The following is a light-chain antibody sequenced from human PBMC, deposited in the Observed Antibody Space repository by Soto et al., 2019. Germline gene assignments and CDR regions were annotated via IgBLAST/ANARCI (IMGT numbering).Light chain of an antibody. V-gene: IGLV2-11*01. CDR1: SSDVGGYDY. CDR2: DVT. CDR3: CSYAGTYTFYV. Sequence: QSVLTLPRSVSGSPGQSVTISCTGTSSDVGGYDYVSWYQQHPGKAPKLMIYDVTKRPSGVPDRFSGSRSGNTASLTISGLQAEDDADYYCCSYAGTYTFYVFGTGTKVTVL. J-gene: IGLJ1*01.